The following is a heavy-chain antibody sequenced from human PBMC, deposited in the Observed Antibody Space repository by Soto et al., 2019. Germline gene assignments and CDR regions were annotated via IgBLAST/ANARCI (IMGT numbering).Heavy chain of an antibody. J-gene: IGHJ3*02. CDR2: IWYDGSNK. D-gene: IGHD6-6*01. CDR1: GFTFSSYG. Sequence: QVQLVESGGGVVQPGRSLRLSCAASGFTFSSYGMHWVRQAPGKGLEWVAVIWYDGSNKYYADSVKGRFTISRDNSKNTLYLQMNSLRAEDTAVYYCARDPYTGIAARPAFVRQDAFDIWGQGTMVTVSS. V-gene: IGHV3-33*01. CDR3: ARDPYTGIAARPAFVRQDAFDI.